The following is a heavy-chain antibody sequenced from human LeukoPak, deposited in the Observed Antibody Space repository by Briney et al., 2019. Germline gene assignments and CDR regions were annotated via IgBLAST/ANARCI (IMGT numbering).Heavy chain of an antibody. J-gene: IGHJ6*03. V-gene: IGHV1-69*06. CDR2: IIPIFGTA. D-gene: IGHD2-2*01. Sequence: ASVKVSCKASGGTFSSYAISWVRQAPGQGLEWMGGIIPIFGTANYAQKFQGRVTITADKSTSTAYMELSSLRSEDTAVYYCARDGSTVVPAAMAHYYYYMDVWGKGTTVTVSS. CDR1: GGTFSSYA. CDR3: ARDGSTVVPAAMAHYYYYMDV.